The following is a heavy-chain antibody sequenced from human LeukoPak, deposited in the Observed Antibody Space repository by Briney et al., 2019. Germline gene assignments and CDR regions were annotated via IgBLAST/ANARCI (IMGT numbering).Heavy chain of an antibody. CDR3: ARAYKKWSYGAFDI. CDR2: ISAYNGNT. V-gene: IGHV1-18*01. J-gene: IGHJ3*02. Sequence: ASVKVSCKASGYTFISYGISWVRQAPGQGLEWMGWISAYNGNTNYAQKLQGRVTMTTDTSTTTAYMELRSLRSDDTAVYYCARAYKKWSYGAFDIWGQGTMVTVSS. D-gene: IGHD2-15*01. CDR1: GYTFISYG.